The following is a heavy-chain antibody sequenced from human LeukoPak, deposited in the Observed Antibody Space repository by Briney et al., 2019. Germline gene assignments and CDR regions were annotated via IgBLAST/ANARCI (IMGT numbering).Heavy chain of an antibody. J-gene: IGHJ5*01. V-gene: IGHV3-33*06. Sequence: GGSLRLSCAASGFTCSDYGIHWVRQAPGKGLEWVAVIWYDGTNKYYGDSVKGRFTISRDNSKNTLYLQMNSLRAEDTAVYYCAKDRGSYSTTADSWGQGTLVTVSS. D-gene: IGHD1-26*01. CDR3: AKDRGSYSTTADS. CDR2: IWYDGTNK. CDR1: GFTCSDYG.